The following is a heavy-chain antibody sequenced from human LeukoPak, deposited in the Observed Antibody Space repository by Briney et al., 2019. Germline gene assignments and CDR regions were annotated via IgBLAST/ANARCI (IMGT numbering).Heavy chain of an antibody. J-gene: IGHJ4*02. D-gene: IGHD6-13*01. V-gene: IGHV4-59*01. CDR3: ARVTGYMVEDYFDY. CDR1: GGSISSYY. Sequence: SETLSLTCTVSGGSISSYYWSWIRQPPGKGLEWIGYIYYSGSTNYNPSLKSRVTISVDTSKNQFSLRLSSVTAADTAVYYCARVTGYMVEDYFDYWGQGTLVTVSS. CDR2: IYYSGST.